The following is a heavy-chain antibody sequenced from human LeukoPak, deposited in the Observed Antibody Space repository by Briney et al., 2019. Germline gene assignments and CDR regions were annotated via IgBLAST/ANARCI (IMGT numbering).Heavy chain of an antibody. D-gene: IGHD3-3*01. CDR2: INHSGST. Sequence: SETLSLTCAVYGGSFSGYYWSWIRQPPGKGLEWIGEINHSGSTNYNPSLKSRVTISVDTSKNQFSLKLSSVTAADTAVYYCARAYYDFWSGYLNWFDPGAREPWSPSPQ. J-gene: IGHJ5*02. V-gene: IGHV4-34*01. CDR1: GGSFSGYY. CDR3: ARAYYDFWSGYLNWFDP.